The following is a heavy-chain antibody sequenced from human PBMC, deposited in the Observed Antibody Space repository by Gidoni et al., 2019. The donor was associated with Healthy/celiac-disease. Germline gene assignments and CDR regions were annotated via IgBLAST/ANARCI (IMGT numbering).Heavy chain of an antibody. Sequence: QVQLVESGGGVVQPVRSLRLSCAASGFTFSRYAMHWVRQAPGKGLEWVAVISYDGSNKYYTDSVEGRFTISRDNSKNTLSLQMNYLRAEDTAMYYCASGNTIFGVEDWGQGTLVTVSP. CDR2: ISYDGSNK. CDR1: GFTFSRYA. J-gene: IGHJ4*02. V-gene: IGHV3-30-3*01. D-gene: IGHD3-3*01. CDR3: ASGNTIFGVED.